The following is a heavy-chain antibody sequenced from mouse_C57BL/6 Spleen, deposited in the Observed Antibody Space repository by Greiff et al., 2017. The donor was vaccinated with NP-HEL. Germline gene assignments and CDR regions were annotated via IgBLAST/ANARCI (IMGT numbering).Heavy chain of an antibody. J-gene: IGHJ4*01. CDR2: INYDGSST. D-gene: IGHD2-14*01. Sequence: EVQWVESEGGLVQPGSSMKLSCTASGFTFSDYYMAWVRQVPEKGLEWVANINYDGSSTYYLDSLKSRFIISRDNAKNILYLQMSSLKSEDTATYYCAREGVIGYYAMDYWGQGTSVTVSS. V-gene: IGHV5-16*01. CDR1: GFTFSDYY. CDR3: AREGVIGYYAMDY.